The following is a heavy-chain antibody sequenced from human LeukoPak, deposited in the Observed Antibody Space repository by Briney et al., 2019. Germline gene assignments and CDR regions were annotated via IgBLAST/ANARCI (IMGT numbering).Heavy chain of an antibody. CDR1: GFTSTIYA. V-gene: IGHV3-64D*06. J-gene: IGHJ4*02. CDR2: ISSNGDST. CDR3: VKLRYDYVWGSYLGY. D-gene: IGHD3-16*02. Sequence: GGSLRLSCSASGFTSTIYAMHWVRQAPGKGLEYVSAISSNGDSTYYADSVKGRFTISRDNSKNTLYLQMSSLRPEDTAVYYCVKLRYDYVWGSYLGYWGQGTLVTVSS.